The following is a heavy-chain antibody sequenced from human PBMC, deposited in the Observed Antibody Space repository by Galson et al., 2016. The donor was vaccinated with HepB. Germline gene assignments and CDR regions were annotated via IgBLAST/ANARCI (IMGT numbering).Heavy chain of an antibody. J-gene: IGHJ3*02. CDR2: IYPGGGT. D-gene: IGHD3-10*01. V-gene: IGHV3-66*01. CDR3: PRDPPGSTMGDAFDI. Sequence: SLRLSCAVSGFSVIYNSMNWVRQAPGKGLEWVSVIYPGGGTKYADSVKDRFTLSTDNSKNTLYLQMNFLRAEDTAVYFCPRDPPGSTMGDAFDIWGQGTMVTVSS. CDR1: GFSVIYNS.